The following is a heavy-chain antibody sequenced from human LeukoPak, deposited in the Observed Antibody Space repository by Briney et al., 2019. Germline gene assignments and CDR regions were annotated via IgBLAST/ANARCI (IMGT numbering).Heavy chain of an antibody. D-gene: IGHD3-10*01. Sequence: VRSLRLSSAPSGFTFEVDGMSCVSQTPGKRLEWVFGISLNGGSTGYADSVKGRFTISRDNAKNSLYLQMNSLRAEDTALYYCARYFDPYYYGSGSPSFDCWGQGTLVTVSS. CDR1: GFTFEVDG. CDR2: ISLNGGST. CDR3: ARYFDPYYYGSGSPSFDC. V-gene: IGHV3-20*03. J-gene: IGHJ4*02.